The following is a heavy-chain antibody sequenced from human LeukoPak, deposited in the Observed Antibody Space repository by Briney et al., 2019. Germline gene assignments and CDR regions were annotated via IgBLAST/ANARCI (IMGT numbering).Heavy chain of an antibody. CDR1: GFTFSSYG. D-gene: IGHD5-12*01. CDR2: IRYDGSNK. Sequence: PGGSLRLSCAASGFTFSSYGMHWVRQAPGKGLEWVVFIRYDGSNKYYADSVKGRFTISRDNSKNTLYLQMNSLRAEDTAVYYCARLYSGYDLSYYDYWGQGTLVTVSS. J-gene: IGHJ4*02. V-gene: IGHV3-30*02. CDR3: ARLYSGYDLSYYDY.